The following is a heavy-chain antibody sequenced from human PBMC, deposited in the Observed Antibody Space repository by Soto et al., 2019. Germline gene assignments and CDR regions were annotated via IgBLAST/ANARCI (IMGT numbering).Heavy chain of an antibody. CDR1: GFSIRTSW. V-gene: IGHV3-7*01. CDR2: INEDGTRQ. CDR3: TRDRAYSSFDY. D-gene: IGHD2-15*01. J-gene: IGHJ4*02. Sequence: EVQLVESGGGFVQPGGSLRLSCVASGFSIRTSWMAWVRLAPGKGLEWLANINEDGTRQNYMTSVRGRFTISRDNAKNSLYLQMNSLSAEATAVYYCTRDRAYSSFDYWGQGTRVTVSS.